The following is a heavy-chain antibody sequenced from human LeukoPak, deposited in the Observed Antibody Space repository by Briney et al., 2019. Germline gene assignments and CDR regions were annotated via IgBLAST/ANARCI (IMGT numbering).Heavy chain of an antibody. D-gene: IGHD6-13*01. CDR2: INPNSGGT. Sequence: ASVKVSCKASGYTFTGYYMHWVRQAPGQGLEWMGWINPNSGGTNCAQKFPGRVTLTRDTSISTAYMELTRLSSDDTAVYYCARTPSLTYSSSWSASSQIYYFDYWGQGTLVTVSS. CDR1: GYTFTGYY. J-gene: IGHJ4*02. CDR3: ARTPSLTYSSSWSASSQIYYFDY. V-gene: IGHV1-2*02.